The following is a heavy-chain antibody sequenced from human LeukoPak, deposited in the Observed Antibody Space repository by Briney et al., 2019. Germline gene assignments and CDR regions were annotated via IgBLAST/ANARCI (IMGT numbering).Heavy chain of an antibody. CDR3: AGEYDILTGYYFDY. J-gene: IGHJ4*02. V-gene: IGHV3-21*01. CDR2: ISSSSGYI. CDR1: GFSFSTYR. Sequence: GGSLRLSCAASGFSFSTYRMNWVRQAPGKGLEWVSSISSSSGYIYYADSLKGRFTISRDNAKNSVYLQMNSLRAEDTAVYYCAGEYDILTGYYFDYWGQGTLVTVSS. D-gene: IGHD3-9*01.